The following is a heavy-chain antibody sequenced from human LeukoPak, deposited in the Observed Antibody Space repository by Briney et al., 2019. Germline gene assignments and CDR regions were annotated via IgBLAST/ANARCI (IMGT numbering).Heavy chain of an antibody. CDR1: GGSFSGYY. D-gene: IGHD3-9*01. Sequence: SETLSLTCAVYGGSFSGYYWSWIRQPPGKGLEWIGSIYHSGSTYYNPSLKSRVTISVDTSKNQFSLKLSSVTAADTAVYYCARDRTVLRYFDCFDYWGQGTPVTVSS. J-gene: IGHJ4*02. CDR3: ARDRTVLRYFDCFDY. CDR2: IYHSGST. V-gene: IGHV4-34*01.